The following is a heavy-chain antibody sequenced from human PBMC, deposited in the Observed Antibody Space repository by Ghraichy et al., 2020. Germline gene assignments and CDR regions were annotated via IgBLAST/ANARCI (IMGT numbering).Heavy chain of an antibody. CDR1: GFTFSTSA. Sequence: GGSLRLSCAASGFTFSTSAMAWVRQAPGKGLEWVSAISASGDTTYYAESVKGRLAISRDNAKNTLFLQMNSLRVEDTAVYYCAKDRCYSSSIHLGPGTLVHVSS. V-gene: IGHV3-23*01. D-gene: IGHD4-11*01. CDR3: AKDRCYSSSIH. J-gene: IGHJ4*02. CDR2: ISASGDTT.